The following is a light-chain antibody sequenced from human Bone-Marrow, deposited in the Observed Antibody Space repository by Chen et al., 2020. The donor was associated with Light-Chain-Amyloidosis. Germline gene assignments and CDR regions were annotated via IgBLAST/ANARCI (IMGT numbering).Light chain of an antibody. CDR2: EVT. V-gene: IGLV2-14*01. CDR3: SSYTITNTLV. Sequence: HSALTQPASLSASPGQSSIISCTGTSSDVGGDNHVSWYQQHPDKAPQLMIYEVTNRPSWVPDRFSGSKSDNTASLTISGLQTEDEADYFCSSYTITNTLVFGSGTRVTVL. CDR1: SSDVGGDNH. J-gene: IGLJ1*01.